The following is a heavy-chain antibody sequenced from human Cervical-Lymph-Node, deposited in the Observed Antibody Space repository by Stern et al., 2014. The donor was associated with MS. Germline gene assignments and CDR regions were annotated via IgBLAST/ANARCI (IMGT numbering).Heavy chain of an antibody. CDR3: ARRTLEPSGIHDCFDI. Sequence: QVTLRESGPTLVKPTQTLTLTCTFSGFSLTTSGVGVGWIRQPPGKALEWLALIYWDDDKRYSPSLKNRLTVTMDTSKNQVVLTMTNMDPVDTATYYCARRTLEPSGIHDCFDIWGQGTMVTVSS. CDR1: GFSLTTSGVG. CDR2: IYWDDDK. D-gene: IGHD2-21*01. V-gene: IGHV2-5*02. J-gene: IGHJ3*02.